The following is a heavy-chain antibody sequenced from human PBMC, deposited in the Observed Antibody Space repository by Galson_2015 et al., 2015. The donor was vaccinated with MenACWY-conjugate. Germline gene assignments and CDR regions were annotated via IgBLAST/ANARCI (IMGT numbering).Heavy chain of an antibody. Sequence: SLRLSCAASGFTFSSYAMSWVRQAPGKGLEWVSAISGSGGSTYYADSVKGRFTISRDNSKNTLYLQMNSLRAEDTAVCYCAKGSDYVIYWFDPWGQGTLVTVSS. CDR3: AKGSDYVIYWFDP. D-gene: IGHD4-17*01. V-gene: IGHV3-23*01. J-gene: IGHJ5*02. CDR1: GFTFSSYA. CDR2: ISGSGGST.